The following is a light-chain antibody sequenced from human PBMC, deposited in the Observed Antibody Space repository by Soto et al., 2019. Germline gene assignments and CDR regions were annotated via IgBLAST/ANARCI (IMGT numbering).Light chain of an antibody. Sequence: EIVLTQSPATLSVSPGEKATLSCRASQNVFYNLAWYQQKSGQAPRLLIYGASARATGIPARFSGSGSGTEFTLTISSLQSEDFAVYYCQLHYNWLYTFGQGTKLEIK. CDR1: QNVFYN. J-gene: IGKJ2*01. CDR3: QLHYNWLYT. CDR2: GAS. V-gene: IGKV3-15*01.